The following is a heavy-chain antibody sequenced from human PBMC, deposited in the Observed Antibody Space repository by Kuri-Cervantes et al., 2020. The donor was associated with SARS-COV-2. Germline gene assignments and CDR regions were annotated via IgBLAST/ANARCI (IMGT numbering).Heavy chain of an antibody. D-gene: IGHD1-1*01. Sequence: GRSLTLSWAASGFTFSSYGMHWVRQAPGKGLEWVAFIRYDGSNKYYADSVKGRFTISRDNSKNTLYLQMNSLRAEDTAVYYCAKDSLLEVKFDYWGQGTLVTVSS. CDR3: AKDSLLEVKFDY. CDR1: GFTFSSYG. CDR2: IRYDGSNK. J-gene: IGHJ4*02. V-gene: IGHV3-30*02.